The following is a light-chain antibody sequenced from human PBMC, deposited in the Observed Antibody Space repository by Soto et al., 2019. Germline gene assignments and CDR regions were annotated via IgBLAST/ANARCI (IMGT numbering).Light chain of an antibody. Sequence: QSALTQPRSGSGSPGQSVTISCTGTRNDVGGYNYVSWYQQHPGKTPKLMIYDVTKRPSGVPDRFSGSKSGSTASLTISGLQAEDESDYYCCSYAGSYIFVFGTGTKLTVL. J-gene: IGLJ1*01. V-gene: IGLV2-11*01. CDR2: DVT. CDR1: RNDVGGYNY. CDR3: CSYAGSYIFV.